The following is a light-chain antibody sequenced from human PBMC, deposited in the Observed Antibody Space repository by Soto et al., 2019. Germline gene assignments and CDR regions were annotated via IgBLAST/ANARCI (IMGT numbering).Light chain of an antibody. CDR2: DVS. J-gene: IGLJ1*01. V-gene: IGLV2-11*01. CDR1: SSDTGGYNY. Sequence: QSALTQPPSVSGSPGQSVTISCTGTSSDTGGYNYVSWYQQLPGKAPKVMIYDVSERPSGVPDRFSGSNSGNTASLTISGLQAEDEADYYCCSYAATTHVFGTGTKVTV. CDR3: CSYAATTHV.